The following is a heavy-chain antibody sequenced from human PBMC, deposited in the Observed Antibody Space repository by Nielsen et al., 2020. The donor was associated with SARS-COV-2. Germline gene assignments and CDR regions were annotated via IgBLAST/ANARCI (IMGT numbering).Heavy chain of an antibody. CDR3: ARIRWSDYYYGMDV. CDR2: INWNGGST. D-gene: IGHD4-23*01. Sequence: GSLKISCAASGFTFDDYGMSWVRQAPGKGLEWVSGINWNGGSTGYADSVKGRFTISRDNAKNSLYLKMNSLRAEDTALYHCARIRWSDYYYGMDVWGQGTTVTVSS. V-gene: IGHV3-20*01. J-gene: IGHJ6*02. CDR1: GFTFDDYG.